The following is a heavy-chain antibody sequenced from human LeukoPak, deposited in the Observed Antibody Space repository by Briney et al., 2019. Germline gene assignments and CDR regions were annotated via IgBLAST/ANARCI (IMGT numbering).Heavy chain of an antibody. D-gene: IGHD2-2*01. CDR2: ISGSGGST. J-gene: IGHJ4*02. V-gene: IGHV3-23*01. Sequence: GGSLRLSCAASGFTFSSYAMSWVRQAPGKGLEWVSAISGSGGSTYYADSVKGRFTISRDNSKNTLYLQMNSLRAEDTAVYYCAKGSRYCSSTSCPYYFDYWGQGTLVTVSS. CDR3: AKGSRYCSSTSCPYYFDY. CDR1: GFTFSSYA.